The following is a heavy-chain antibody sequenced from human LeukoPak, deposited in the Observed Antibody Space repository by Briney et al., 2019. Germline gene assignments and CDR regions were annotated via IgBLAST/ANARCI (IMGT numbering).Heavy chain of an antibody. CDR3: ARILRDYYDSSGYYSTTTFDY. CDR2: IYYSGST. D-gene: IGHD3-22*01. J-gene: IGHJ4*02. V-gene: IGHV4-59*08. CDR1: GGSISSYY. Sequence: SETLSLTCAVSGGSISSYYWSWLRQPPGKGLEGIGYIYYSGSTNYNPSLKSRVTISVDTSKNQFSLKLSSVTAADTAVYYCARILRDYYDSSGYYSTTTFDYWGQGTLVTVSS.